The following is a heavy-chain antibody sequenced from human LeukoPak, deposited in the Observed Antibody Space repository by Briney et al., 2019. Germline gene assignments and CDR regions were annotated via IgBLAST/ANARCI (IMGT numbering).Heavy chain of an antibody. CDR3: ARDSSGWS. J-gene: IGHJ4*02. V-gene: IGHV4-39*07. CDR2: MYYRGST. CDR1: GGSISSSSHY. D-gene: IGHD6-19*01. Sequence: SETLSLTCTVSGGSISSSSHYWGWIRQPPGKGLEWIGSMYYRGSTYYNPSLKSRVTISVDTSKNQFSLKLSSVTAADTAVYYCARDSSGWSWGQGTLVTVSS.